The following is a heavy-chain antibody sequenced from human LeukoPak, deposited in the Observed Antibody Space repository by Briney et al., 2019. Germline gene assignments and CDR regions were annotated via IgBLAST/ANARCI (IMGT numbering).Heavy chain of an antibody. CDR2: IYYSGST. J-gene: IGHJ4*02. CDR1: GGSISSFY. V-gene: IGHV4-59*12. CDR3: AREIVGPTLYYFDY. Sequence: SETLSLTCTVSGGSISSFYWSWFYWSWIRQPPGKGLEWIGYIYYSGSTNYNPSLKSRVTISVDTSKNQFSLKLSSVTAADTAVYYCAREIVGPTLYYFDYWGQGTLVTVSS. D-gene: IGHD1-26*01.